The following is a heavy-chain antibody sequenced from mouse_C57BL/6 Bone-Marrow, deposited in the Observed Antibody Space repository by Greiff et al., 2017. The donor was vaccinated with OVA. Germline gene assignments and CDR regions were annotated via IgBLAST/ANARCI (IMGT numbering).Heavy chain of an antibody. D-gene: IGHD2-4*01. Sequence: EVKLMESGPGLVKPSQSLSLTCSVTGYSITSGYYWNWIRQFPGNKLEWMGYISYDGSNNSNPSLKNRISITRDTSKNQFFLKLNSVTTEDTATYYCARGGSYYDYARFAYWGQGTLVTVSA. V-gene: IGHV3-6*01. CDR2: ISYDGSN. CDR3: ARGGSYYDYARFAY. J-gene: IGHJ3*01. CDR1: GYSITSGYY.